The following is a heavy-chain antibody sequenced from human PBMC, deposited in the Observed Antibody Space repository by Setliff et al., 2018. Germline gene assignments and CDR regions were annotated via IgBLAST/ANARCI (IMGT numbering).Heavy chain of an antibody. J-gene: IGHJ4*02. CDR1: GGSVSDSTYY. Sequence: PSETLSLTCTVSGGSVSDSTYYWGWVRQPPGKGLEWVANIKQDGSEKYYVDSVKGRFTVSRDNAKNSLYLQMSSLRAEDTAVYYCARWTARAVDYWGQGTLVTVS. D-gene: IGHD6-6*01. CDR3: ARWTARAVDY. V-gene: IGHV3-7*03. CDR2: IKQDGSEK.